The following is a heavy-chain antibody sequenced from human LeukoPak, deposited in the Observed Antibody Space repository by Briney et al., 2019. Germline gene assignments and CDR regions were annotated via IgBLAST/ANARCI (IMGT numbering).Heavy chain of an antibody. Sequence: SVKVSCKASGYTFTGYYMHWVRQAPGQGPEWMGGIIPISGTADYAQKFQGRVTITTDQSTSTAYMELSSLTSDDTAVYYCARGLQYQLLKALRYYYMDVWGEGTTVTVSS. CDR1: GYTFTGYY. CDR3: ARGLQYQLLKALRYYYMDV. J-gene: IGHJ6*03. CDR2: IIPISGTA. V-gene: IGHV1-69*05. D-gene: IGHD2-2*01.